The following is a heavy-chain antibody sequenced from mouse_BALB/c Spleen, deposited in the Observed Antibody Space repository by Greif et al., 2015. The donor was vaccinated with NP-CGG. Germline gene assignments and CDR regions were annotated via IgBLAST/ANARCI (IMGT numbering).Heavy chain of an antibody. D-gene: IGHD2-4*01. V-gene: IGHV1-7*01. CDR1: GYTFTSYW. Sequence: VKLQESGAELAKPGASVKMSCKASGYTFTSYWMHWVKQRPGQGLEWIGYINPSTGYTEYNQKFKDKATLTADKSSSTAYMQLSSLTSEDSAVYYCARDYGYWYFDVWGAGTTVTVSS. J-gene: IGHJ1*01. CDR3: ARDYGYWYFDV. CDR2: INPSTGYT.